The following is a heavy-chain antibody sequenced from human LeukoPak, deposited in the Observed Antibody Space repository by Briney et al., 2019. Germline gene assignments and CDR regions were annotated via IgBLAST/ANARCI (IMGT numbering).Heavy chain of an antibody. V-gene: IGHV1-69*05. D-gene: IGHD1-26*01. J-gene: IGHJ5*02. CDR1: GGTFSSYA. Sequence: SVKVSCKASGGTFSSYAISWVRRAPGQGLEWMGRIIPIFGTANYAQKFQGRVTITTDESTSTAYMELSSLRSEDTAVYYCARDKLVGATIVGNWFDPWGQGTLVTVSS. CDR2: IIPIFGTA. CDR3: ARDKLVGATIVGNWFDP.